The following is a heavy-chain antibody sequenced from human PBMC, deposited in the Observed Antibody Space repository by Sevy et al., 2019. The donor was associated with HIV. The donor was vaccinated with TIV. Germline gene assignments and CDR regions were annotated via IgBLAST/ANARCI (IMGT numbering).Heavy chain of an antibody. Sequence: GGSLRLSCTTSGFMFNLYSFNWVRQAPGKGLEWISFISSSGKYQFYADSVKGRFTMSRDTATNSVYLQIDSLRADDTAVYYCARDSDTYTALANYYGMDVWGQGTMVTVSS. D-gene: IGHD5-18*01. V-gene: IGHV3-21*06. J-gene: IGHJ6*02. CDR3: ARDSDTYTALANYYGMDV. CDR2: ISSSGKYQ. CDR1: GFMFNLYS.